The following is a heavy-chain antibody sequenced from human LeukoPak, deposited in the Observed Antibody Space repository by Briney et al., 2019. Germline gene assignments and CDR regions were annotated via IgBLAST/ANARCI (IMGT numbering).Heavy chain of an antibody. CDR3: ARGLTRGYSYGPEAYYFDY. J-gene: IGHJ4*02. V-gene: IGHV3-30*03. Sequence: GGSLRLSCAASGFTFSSYGMHWVRQAPGKGLEWVAVISYDGSNKYYADSVKGRFTISRDNSKNTLYLQMNSLRAEDTAVYYCARGLTRGYSYGPEAYYFDYWGQGTLVTVSS. D-gene: IGHD5-18*01. CDR2: ISYDGSNK. CDR1: GFTFSSYG.